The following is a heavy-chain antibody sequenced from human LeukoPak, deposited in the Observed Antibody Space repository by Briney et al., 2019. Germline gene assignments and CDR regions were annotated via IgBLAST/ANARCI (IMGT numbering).Heavy chain of an antibody. Sequence: SETLSLTCAVSGGSISSSNWWSWVRQPLGKGLEWIGEIYHSGSTNYNPSLKSRVTISVDKSKNQFSLKLSSVTAADTAVYYCAGGGYTSNAFDIWGQGTTVTVSS. V-gene: IGHV4-4*02. CDR3: AGGGYTSNAFDI. J-gene: IGHJ3*02. D-gene: IGHD2-2*02. CDR1: GGSISSSNW. CDR2: IYHSGST.